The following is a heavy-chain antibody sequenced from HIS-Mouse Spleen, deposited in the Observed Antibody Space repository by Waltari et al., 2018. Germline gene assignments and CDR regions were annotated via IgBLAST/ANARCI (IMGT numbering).Heavy chain of an antibody. CDR1: CGSISHRSYY. D-gene: IGHD4-17*01. CDR2: IYYSGST. CDR3: ARVPGDYSGAFDI. Sequence: QLPLQVSGPGLVMPSVTLSLTCTVSCGSISHRSYYWGWIRQPPGKGLEWIGSIYYSGSTYYNPSLKSRVTISVDTSKNQFSLKLSSVTAADTAVYYCARVPGDYSGAFDIWGQGTMVTVSS. J-gene: IGHJ3*02. V-gene: IGHV4-39*07.